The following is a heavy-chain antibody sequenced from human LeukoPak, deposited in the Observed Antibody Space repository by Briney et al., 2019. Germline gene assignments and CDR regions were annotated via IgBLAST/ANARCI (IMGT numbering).Heavy chain of an antibody. V-gene: IGHV1-69*04. J-gene: IGHJ6*02. CDR2: IIPILGIA. CDR1: GGAFSSYA. D-gene: IGHD4-17*01. Sequence: GASVKVSCKASGGAFSSYAISWVRQAPGQGLEWMGRIIPILGIANYAQKFQGRATITADKSTSTAYMELSSLRSEDTAVYYCAGVGATVTTADYGMDVWGQGTTVTVSS. CDR3: AGVGATVTTADYGMDV.